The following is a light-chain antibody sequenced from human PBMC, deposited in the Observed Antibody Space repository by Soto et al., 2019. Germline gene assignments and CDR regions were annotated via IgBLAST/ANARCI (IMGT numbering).Light chain of an antibody. CDR3: QQYNTWPRT. CDR1: QSVSGN. CDR2: GAS. Sequence: EIVMTQSPATLSVSPGERATLSCRASQSVSGNLAWYQQKPGQAPRLLIYGASTRATGIPARFSGSGSGTEFTLTISSLQAEDFAVYYCQQYNTWPRTFGQGTKVEIK. V-gene: IGKV3-15*01. J-gene: IGKJ1*01.